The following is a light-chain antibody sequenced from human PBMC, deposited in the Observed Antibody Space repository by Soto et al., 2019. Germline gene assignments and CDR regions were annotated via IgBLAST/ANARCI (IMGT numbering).Light chain of an antibody. Sequence: QSALTQPASVSGSPGQSITISCTGTSSDVGGHNYVSWYQQHPGKAPQFLIYDISNRPSGVSNRFSGCKSGNTASLIISGLQAEDEADYYCSSYTSSCTLVFGGGTKVTVL. V-gene: IGLV2-14*01. CDR1: SSDVGGHNY. CDR3: SSYTSSCTLV. J-gene: IGLJ2*01. CDR2: DIS.